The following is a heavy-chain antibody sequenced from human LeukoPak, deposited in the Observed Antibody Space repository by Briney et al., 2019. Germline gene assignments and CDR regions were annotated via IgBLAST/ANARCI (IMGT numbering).Heavy chain of an antibody. V-gene: IGHV4-39*01. CDR3: ARQGLGDYGQGGFDY. D-gene: IGHD4-17*01. Sequence: PSETLSLTCTVSGGSLSSSSYYWGWIRQPPGKGLEWIGSIYYSGSTYHNPSLKSRVTISVDTSKNQFSLKLSSVTAADTAVYYCARQGLGDYGQGGFDYWGQGTLVTVSS. CDR2: IYYSGST. J-gene: IGHJ4*02. CDR1: GGSLSSSSYY.